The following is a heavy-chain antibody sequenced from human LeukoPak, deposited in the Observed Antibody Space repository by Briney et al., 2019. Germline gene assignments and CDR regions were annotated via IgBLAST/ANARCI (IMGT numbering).Heavy chain of an antibody. J-gene: IGHJ4*02. CDR1: GFTVSNSY. V-gene: IGHV3-66*01. CDR2: IYSGGST. CDR3: AREEYSGTYYFDY. D-gene: IGHD1-26*01. Sequence: GGSLRLSCAASGFTVSNSYMSWVRQAPGKGLEWVSVIYSGGSTYYADSVKGRFTISRDNAKNSLYLQVNSLRAEDTAVYYCAREEYSGTYYFDYWGQGTLVTVSS.